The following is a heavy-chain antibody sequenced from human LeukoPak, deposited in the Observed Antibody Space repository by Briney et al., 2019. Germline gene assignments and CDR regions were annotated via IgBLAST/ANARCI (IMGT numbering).Heavy chain of an antibody. CDR1: GFPFSSYW. V-gene: IGHV3-7*04. CDR3: TRVGYIDEGIDY. J-gene: IGHJ4*02. CDR2: IKQDGSKK. D-gene: IGHD5-24*01. Sequence: GGSLRLSCVASGFPFSSYWMTWVRQVPGKGLEWVANIKQDGSKKSYVDSVKGRFTISRDNAKNSLYLQMNSLRAEDTAIYYCTRVGYIDEGIDYWGQGTLVTVSS.